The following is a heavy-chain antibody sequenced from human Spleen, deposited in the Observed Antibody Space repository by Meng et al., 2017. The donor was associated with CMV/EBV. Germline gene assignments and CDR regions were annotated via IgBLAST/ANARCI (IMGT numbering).Heavy chain of an antibody. CDR3: ARVPSLGYCSSTSCPRGTYFDY. CDR1: VYS. CDR2: INHSGST. Sequence: VYSWSWFRQPPGKGLEWIGEINHSGSTNYNPSLKSRVTISVDTSKNQFSLKLSPVTAADTAVYYCARVPSLGYCSSTSCPRGTYFDYWGQGTLVTVSS. J-gene: IGHJ4*02. V-gene: IGHV4-34*01. D-gene: IGHD2-2*01.